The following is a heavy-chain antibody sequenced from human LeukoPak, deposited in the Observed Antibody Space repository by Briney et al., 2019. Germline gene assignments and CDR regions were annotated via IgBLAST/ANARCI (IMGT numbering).Heavy chain of an antibody. D-gene: IGHD3-10*01. Sequence: PSGTLRGSCAASGFSFYDYAMNRLRHGPGKGLVGVSTITYSGASTYYAESVKVRFTISRDNSKNTLYLQMSRLRAEDMAVYYCAKGYSGSGTYMYYFDYWGQGTLVTVSS. CDR1: GFSFYDYA. CDR2: ITYSGAST. V-gene: IGHV3-23*01. CDR3: AKGYSGSGTYMYYFDY. J-gene: IGHJ4*02.